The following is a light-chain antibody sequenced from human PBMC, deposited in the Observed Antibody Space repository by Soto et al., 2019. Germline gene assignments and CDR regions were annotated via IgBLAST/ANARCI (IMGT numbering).Light chain of an antibody. CDR2: GAS. J-gene: IGKJ1*01. CDR1: ESVSSK. Sequence: LMTLTQATLSVSPGQIDNLSGRASESVSSKLAWYQQKPGQAPRLLIYGASTRATGIPARFSGSGSGTEFTLTISGLQSEDFAVYYCQQYNNWPPWTFGQRAKVDI. V-gene: IGKV3-15*01. CDR3: QQYNNWPPWT.